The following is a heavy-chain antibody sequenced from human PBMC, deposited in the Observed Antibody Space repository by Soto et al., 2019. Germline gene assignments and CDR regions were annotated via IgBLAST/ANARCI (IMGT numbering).Heavy chain of an antibody. V-gene: IGHV4-4*02. J-gene: IGHJ4*02. CDR3: ARVDLSGSTSHFYFDY. Sequence: SETLSLTCAVSGGSIISSNWWNWVRQPPGKGLEWICEIYHSGSTYYKPSLKSRVAMSVDTSKNQFSLKLTSATAADTAVYYCARVDLSGSTSHFYFDYWGQGVLVTVSS. D-gene: IGHD3-10*01. CDR2: IYHSGST. CDR1: GGSIISSNW.